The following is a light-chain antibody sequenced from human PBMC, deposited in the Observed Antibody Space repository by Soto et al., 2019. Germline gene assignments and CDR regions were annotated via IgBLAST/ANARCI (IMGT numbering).Light chain of an antibody. V-gene: IGKV1-39*01. CDR1: QSIDSY. CDR3: QQSYGAPPYT. CDR2: AAS. Sequence: DIQMTQSPSSLSASVGDRVTITCRASQSIDSYLNWYQQKPGKAPKLLIFAASTLQRGVPSRFSCSESGTDFTLTISDLQPEDFATYYCQQSYGAPPYTFGQGTKLAIK. J-gene: IGKJ2*01.